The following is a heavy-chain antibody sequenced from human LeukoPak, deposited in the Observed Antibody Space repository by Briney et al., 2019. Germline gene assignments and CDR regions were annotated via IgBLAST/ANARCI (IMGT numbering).Heavy chain of an antibody. V-gene: IGHV3-21*01. D-gene: IGHD5-12*01. J-gene: IGHJ4*02. CDR1: GFTFSSYE. Sequence: GGSLRLSCAASGFTFSSYEMNWVRQAPGKGLEWVSSISSSSSYIYYADSVKGRFTISRDDAKNSLYLQMNSLRAEDTAVYYCARAGGYSGYVLGYWGQGTLVTVSS. CDR2: ISSSSSYI. CDR3: ARAGGYSGYVLGY.